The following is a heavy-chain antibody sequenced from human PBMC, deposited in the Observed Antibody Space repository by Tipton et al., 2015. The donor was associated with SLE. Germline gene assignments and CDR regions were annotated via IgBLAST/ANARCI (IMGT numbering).Heavy chain of an antibody. CDR2: IYFSGNT. V-gene: IGHV4-31*03. CDR3: AGATRGGYFDY. Sequence: TLSLTCTVSGGSISSGGYYWSWIRQHPGKGLEYIGYIYFSGNTNYNPSLKSRVTISVDTSKNQFSLKLTSVTAADTAVYYCAGATRGGYFDYWGQGTLVTVSS. CDR1: GGSISSGGYY. D-gene: IGHD2-2*01. J-gene: IGHJ4*02.